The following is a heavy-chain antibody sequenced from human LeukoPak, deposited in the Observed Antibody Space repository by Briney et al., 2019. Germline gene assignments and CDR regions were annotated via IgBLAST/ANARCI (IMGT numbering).Heavy chain of an antibody. CDR3: ARGISMEVITPYYFDY. V-gene: IGHV4-30-4*08. Sequence: SETLSLTCTVSSGSISSGDYYWSWIRQPPGKGLEWIGYIYYSGSTYYNPSLKSRVTISVDTSKNQFSLKLSSVTAADTAVYYCARGISMEVITPYYFDYWGQGTLVTVSS. CDR2: IYYSGST. CDR1: SGSISSGDYY. D-gene: IGHD3-22*01. J-gene: IGHJ4*02.